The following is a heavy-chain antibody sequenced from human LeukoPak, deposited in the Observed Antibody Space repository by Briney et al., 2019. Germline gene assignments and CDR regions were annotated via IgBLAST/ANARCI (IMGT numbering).Heavy chain of an antibody. Sequence: PGRSLRLSCAASGFTFSSYAMHWVRQAPGKGLEWVAVISYDGSNKYYADSVKGRFTISRDNSKNTLYLQMNSLRAEDTAVYYCAKWVVWWELQSLQSFSDYWGQGTLVTVSS. D-gene: IGHD1-26*01. CDR3: AKWVVWWELQSLQSFSDY. V-gene: IGHV3-30-3*02. CDR1: GFTFSSYA. J-gene: IGHJ4*02. CDR2: ISYDGSNK.